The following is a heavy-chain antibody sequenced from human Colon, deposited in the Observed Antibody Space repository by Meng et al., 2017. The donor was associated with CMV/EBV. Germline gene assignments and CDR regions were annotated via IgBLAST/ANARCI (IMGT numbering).Heavy chain of an antibody. CDR3: ARRIVGATNDAFDV. Sequence: ESLKISCAASGFTFSFYSLNWVRQAPGKGLEWVATIGSGSSYIFYADSVKGRFSISRDNAKTAVYLDMNSLRGDDTAVYYCARRIVGATNDAFDVWGQGTLVTVSS. V-gene: IGHV3-21*01. D-gene: IGHD1-26*01. CDR1: GFTFSFYS. J-gene: IGHJ3*01. CDR2: IGSGSSYI.